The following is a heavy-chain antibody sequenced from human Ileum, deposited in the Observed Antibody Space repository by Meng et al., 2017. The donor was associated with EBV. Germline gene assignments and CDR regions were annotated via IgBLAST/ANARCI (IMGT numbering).Heavy chain of an antibody. D-gene: IGHD3-10*01. V-gene: IGHV4-39*01. CDR1: GGSISSSNYY. J-gene: IGHJ4*02. Sequence: QLQLQESGPGLVKPSETLSLTCTVSGGSISSSNYYWDWIRQPPGKGLEWIGAIYHSGSTSYNPSLQSRVTMFVDTSKNQFSLMLTSVTATDTAVYYCARRRGGSGRDCWGKGTLVTVSS. CDR2: IYHSGST. CDR3: ARRRGGSGRDC.